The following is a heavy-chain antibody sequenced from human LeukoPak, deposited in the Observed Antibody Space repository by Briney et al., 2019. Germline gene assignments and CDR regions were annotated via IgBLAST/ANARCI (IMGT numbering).Heavy chain of an antibody. J-gene: IGHJ4*02. CDR1: GYSISSSYY. V-gene: IGHV4-38-2*02. CDR3: ASPIVGAGYYFDY. D-gene: IGHD1-26*01. Sequence: SETLSLTCTVSGYSISSSYYWGWIRQPPGKGLEWIGSIYYSGSTYYNPSLKSRVTISVDTSKNQFSLKLSSVTAADTAVYYCASPIVGAGYYFDYWGQGTLVTVSS. CDR2: IYYSGST.